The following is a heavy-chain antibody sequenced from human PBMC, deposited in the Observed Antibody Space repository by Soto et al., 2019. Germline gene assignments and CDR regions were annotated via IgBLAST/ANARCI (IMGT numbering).Heavy chain of an antibody. J-gene: IGHJ3*01. Sequence: PGGSLRLSCGASGFSFINYWMSWVRQSPGKGLEWVANTNEDESEEDYVDSVKGRFTISRDNAKISLFLQMNNLRVEDTAIYYCARDRGYSTFDFWGHGTVVTVSS. V-gene: IGHV3-7*01. CDR1: GFSFINYW. CDR3: ARDRGYSTFDF. D-gene: IGHD1-26*01. CDR2: TNEDESEE.